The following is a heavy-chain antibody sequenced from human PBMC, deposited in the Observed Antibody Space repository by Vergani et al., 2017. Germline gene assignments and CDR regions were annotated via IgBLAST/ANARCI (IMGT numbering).Heavy chain of an antibody. V-gene: IGHV1-46*03. J-gene: IGHJ4*02. CDR1: GYTFSNYY. CDR2: INPSGGHT. D-gene: IGHD3-9*01. CDR3: ARGDYGILTDYRY. Sequence: QVQVVQSGAEVKKSGASVKVSCKTSGYTFSNYYMHWVRQAPGQGLEWMGIINPSGGHTNYAQKFQCRVTMTRDTSTSTVYMELSSLRSEDTAIYYCARGDYGILTDYRYWGQGTLVTVSA.